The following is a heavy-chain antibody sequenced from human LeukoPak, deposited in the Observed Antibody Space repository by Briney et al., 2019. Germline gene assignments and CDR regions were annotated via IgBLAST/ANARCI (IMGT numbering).Heavy chain of an antibody. D-gene: IGHD2-2*02. Sequence: QSGGSLRLSCAASGFTSSSYWMSWVRQAPGKGLEWVANIKQDGSEKYYVDSVKGRFTISRDNAKNSLYLQMNSLRAEDTAVYYCARIVPAAIVVSWFDPWGQGTLVTVSS. J-gene: IGHJ5*02. CDR3: ARIVPAAIVVSWFDP. V-gene: IGHV3-7*01. CDR1: GFTSSSYW. CDR2: IKQDGSEK.